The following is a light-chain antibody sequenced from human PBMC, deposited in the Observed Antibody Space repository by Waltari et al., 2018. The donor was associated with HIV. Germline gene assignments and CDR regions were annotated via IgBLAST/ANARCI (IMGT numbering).Light chain of an antibody. CDR3: QVWDNDSDHVV. CDR2: NDN. V-gene: IGLV3-21*04. J-gene: IGLJ2*01. Sequence: SYVLTQPPSVSVAPGKTARLTCGGNNIGSKSVHWHQQRPGQAPVFVIYNDNDRPSGIPGRFSGSNSGNTATLTISRVEAGDEADYYCQVWDNDSDHVVFGGGTKLTVL. CDR1: NIGSKS.